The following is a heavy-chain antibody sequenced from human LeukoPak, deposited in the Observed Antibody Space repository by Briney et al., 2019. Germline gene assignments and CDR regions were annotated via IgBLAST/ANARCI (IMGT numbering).Heavy chain of an antibody. V-gene: IGHV1-46*01. CDR2: INPSGGST. J-gene: IGHJ4*02. Sequence: EASVKVSCKASGYTFTSYYMHWVRQAPGQGLEWMGIINPSGGSTSYAQKFQGRVTMTRDTSTSTVYMELSSLRSEDTAVYYCVRDYDPYYYDSSGSSYFDYWGQGTLVTVSS. CDR1: GYTFTSYY. CDR3: VRDYDPYYYDSSGSSYFDY. D-gene: IGHD3-22*01.